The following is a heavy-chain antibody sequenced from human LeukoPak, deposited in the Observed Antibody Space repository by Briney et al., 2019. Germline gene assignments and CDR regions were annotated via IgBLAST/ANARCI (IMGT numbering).Heavy chain of an antibody. CDR2: INHSGST. J-gene: IGHJ6*02. Sequence: PSETLSLTCTVSGGSISSSIYYWGWIRQPPGKGLEWIGEINHSGSTNYNPSLKSRVTISVVTSKNQFSLKLSSVTAADTAVYYCARGRDSSGWSYYYYYGMDVWGQGTTVTVSS. D-gene: IGHD6-19*01. CDR3: ARGRDSSGWSYYYYYGMDV. CDR1: GGSISSSIYY. V-gene: IGHV4-39*07.